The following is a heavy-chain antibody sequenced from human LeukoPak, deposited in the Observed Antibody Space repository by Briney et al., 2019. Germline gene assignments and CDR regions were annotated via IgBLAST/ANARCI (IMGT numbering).Heavy chain of an antibody. J-gene: IGHJ4*02. CDR1: GYTFTAYS. CDR2: INPNSGVT. CDR3: ARVFATSTSSLDY. Sequence: GASLKVSCKASGYTFTAYSMHWVRQAPGQGLEWMGWINPNSGVTNYAQKFQGRVTMTRDTSITTAYIELSWLTSDDTAVYFCARVFATSTSSLDYWGQGTLVTVSS. D-gene: IGHD2-2*01. V-gene: IGHV1-2*02.